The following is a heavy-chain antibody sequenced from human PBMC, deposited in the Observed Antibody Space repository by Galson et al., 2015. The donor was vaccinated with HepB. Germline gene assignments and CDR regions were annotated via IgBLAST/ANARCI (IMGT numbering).Heavy chain of an antibody. Sequence: SLRLSCAASGFTFSDYYMSWIRQAPGKGLEWVSYISSSSSYTNYADSVKGRFTISRDNAKNSLYLQMNSLRAEDTAVYYCARDDLARAYCGGTCAFDIWGQGTMVTVSS. CDR2: ISSSSSYT. J-gene: IGHJ3*02. D-gene: IGHD2-21*01. CDR1: GFTFSDYY. V-gene: IGHV3-11*06. CDR3: ARDDLARAYCGGTCAFDI.